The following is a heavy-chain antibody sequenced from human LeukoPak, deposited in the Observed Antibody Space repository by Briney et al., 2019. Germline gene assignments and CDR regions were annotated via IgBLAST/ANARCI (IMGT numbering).Heavy chain of an antibody. J-gene: IGHJ4*02. V-gene: IGHV1-46*01. CDR3: ARSSYYYDSSGYPKGKYYFDY. CDR1: GYTFTGYY. CDR2: INPSGGST. Sequence: ASVKVSCKASGYTFTGYYMHWVRQAPGQGLEWMGIINPSGGSTSYAQKFQGRVTITADKSTSTAYMELSSLRSEDTAVYYCARSSYYYDSSGYPKGKYYFDYWGQGTLVTVSS. D-gene: IGHD3-22*01.